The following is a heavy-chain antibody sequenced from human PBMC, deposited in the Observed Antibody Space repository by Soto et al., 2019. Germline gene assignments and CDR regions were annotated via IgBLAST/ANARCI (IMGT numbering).Heavy chain of an antibody. CDR2: ISSNGGST. CDR3: ARVRCSGGSCYYNSYYMDV. J-gene: IGHJ6*03. D-gene: IGHD2-15*01. CDR1: GFTFSSYA. Sequence: GGSLRLSCAASGFTFSSYAMHWVRQAPWKGLEYVSTISSNGGSTYYANSVKGRFTISRDNSKNTLYLQMGSLRAEDMAVYYCARVRCSGGSCYYNSYYMDVWGKGTTVTVSS. V-gene: IGHV3-64*01.